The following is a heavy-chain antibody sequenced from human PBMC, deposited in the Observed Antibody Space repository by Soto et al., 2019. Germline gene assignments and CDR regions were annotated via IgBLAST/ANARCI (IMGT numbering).Heavy chain of an antibody. Sequence: QVQLQESGPGLVKPSQTLSLTCTVSGGSISSGDYYWSWIRQPPGKGLEWIGYIYYSGSTYYNPSLKSRVTISVDPSKNQCPLKLSSVTAADTAVYYCARGDYGGNSGRVYWGQGTLVTVSS. D-gene: IGHD4-17*01. V-gene: IGHV4-30-4*01. CDR2: IYYSGST. CDR3: ARGDYGGNSGRVY. CDR1: GGSISSGDYY. J-gene: IGHJ4*02.